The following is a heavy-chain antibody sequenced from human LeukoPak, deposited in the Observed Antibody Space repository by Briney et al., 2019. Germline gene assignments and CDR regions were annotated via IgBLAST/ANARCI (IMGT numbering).Heavy chain of an antibody. CDR2: IYYSGST. V-gene: IGHV4-30-4*08. CDR1: GGSISSGDYY. J-gene: IGHJ5*02. Sequence: SQTLSLTCTVSGGSISSGDYYWSWIRQPPGKGLEWIGYIYYSGSTYYNPSLKSRVTISVDTSKNQFSLKLSSVTAADTAVYYCARGPPATVTRPNRGYNWFGPWGQGTLVTVSS. D-gene: IGHD4-11*01. CDR3: ARGPPATVTRPNRGYNWFGP.